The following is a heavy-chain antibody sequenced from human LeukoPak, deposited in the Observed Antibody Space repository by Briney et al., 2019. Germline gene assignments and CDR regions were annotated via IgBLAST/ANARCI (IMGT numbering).Heavy chain of an antibody. Sequence: SETLSLTCTVSGGSISSSSYYWGWIRQPPGKGLEWIGSIYYSGSTYYNPSLKSRVTISVDTSKNQFSLKLSSVTAEDTAVYYWAREGSGLPPDYWGQGTLVTVSS. CDR3: AREGSGLPPDY. CDR1: GGSISSSSYY. CDR2: IYYSGST. V-gene: IGHV4-39*07. D-gene: IGHD5-18*01. J-gene: IGHJ4*02.